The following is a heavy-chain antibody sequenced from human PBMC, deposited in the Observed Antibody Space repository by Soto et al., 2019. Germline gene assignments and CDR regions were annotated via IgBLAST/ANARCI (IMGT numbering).Heavy chain of an antibody. D-gene: IGHD2-2*01. Sequence: GGSLRLSCAASGFTFSSYWMSWVRQAPGKGLEWVANIKQDGSEKYYVDSVKGRFTISRDNAKNSLYLQMNSLRAEDTAVYYCASQDCSSTSCPKDYWGQGTLVTVSS. CDR2: IKQDGSEK. V-gene: IGHV3-7*01. J-gene: IGHJ4*02. CDR1: GFTFSSYW. CDR3: ASQDCSSTSCPKDY.